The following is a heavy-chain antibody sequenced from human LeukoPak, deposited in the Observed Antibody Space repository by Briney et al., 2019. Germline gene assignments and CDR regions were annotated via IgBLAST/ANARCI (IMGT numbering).Heavy chain of an antibody. D-gene: IGHD1-26*01. J-gene: IGHJ3*02. Sequence: GGSLRLSCAASGFTFSNYAMHWVRQAPGKGLEWVAVISFDATKEYFGKSVKGRFTISRDNSKSTLFLQMHSLRVEDTALYFCARFKVGSNTTQKDAFDIWGRGTVVTVSS. CDR1: GFTFSNYA. CDR2: ISFDATKE. CDR3: ARFKVGSNTTQKDAFDI. V-gene: IGHV3-30*01.